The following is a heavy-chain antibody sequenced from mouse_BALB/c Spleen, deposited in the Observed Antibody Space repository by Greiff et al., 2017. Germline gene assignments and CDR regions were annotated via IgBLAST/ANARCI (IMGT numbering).Heavy chain of an antibody. V-gene: IGHV2-9*02. D-gene: IGHD1-1*01. J-gene: IGHJ1*01. CDR3: ARDYYGSSPGYFEV. Sequence: VHLVESGPGLVAPSQSLSITCTVSGFSLTSYGVHWVRQPPGKGLEWLGVIWAGGSTNYNSALMSRLSISKDNSKSQVFLKMNSLQTDDTAMYYCARDYYGSSPGYFEVGGAGTTVTVSS. CDR2: IWAGGST. CDR1: GFSLTSYG.